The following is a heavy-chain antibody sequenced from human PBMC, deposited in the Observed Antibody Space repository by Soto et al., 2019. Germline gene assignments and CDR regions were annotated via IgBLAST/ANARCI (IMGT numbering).Heavy chain of an antibody. CDR3: ARAHYDFWSGYPYNYGMDV. CDR1: GGSISSSSYY. CDR2: IYYSGST. D-gene: IGHD3-3*01. J-gene: IGHJ6*02. Sequence: SETLSLTCTVSGGSISSSSYYWGWIRQPPGKGLEWIGSIYYSGSTNYNPSLKSRVTISVDTSKNQFSLKLSSVTAADTAVYYCARAHYDFWSGYPYNYGMDVWGQGTTVTVSS. V-gene: IGHV4-39*07.